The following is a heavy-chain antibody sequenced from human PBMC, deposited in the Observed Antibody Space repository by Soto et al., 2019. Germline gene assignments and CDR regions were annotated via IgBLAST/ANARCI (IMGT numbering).Heavy chain of an antibody. Sequence: QVRLQESGPGLVKPSGTLSLTCAVSGASVSNNNWWSWVRQSPGEGLEWIGEIHHIGQINYNPSLRSRVTLSVDKSKNEFSLELTSVTAADTAVYYCTKNSFYALDYWGQGTLVTVSS. CDR2: IHHIGQI. CDR3: TKNSFYALDY. J-gene: IGHJ4*02. D-gene: IGHD2-2*01. CDR1: GASVSNNNW. V-gene: IGHV4-4*02.